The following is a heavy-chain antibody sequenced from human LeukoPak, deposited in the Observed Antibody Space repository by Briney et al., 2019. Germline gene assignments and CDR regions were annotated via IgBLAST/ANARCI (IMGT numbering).Heavy chain of an antibody. Sequence: GGSLKISCKGSGYSFTSDWIGWVRQMPGKGLEWMGIIYPGDSDTRHSPSFQGQVTISGDKSISTAYLQWSSLKASDTAMYYCARICDVDTAMVSAFDIWGQGTMVTVSS. CDR1: GYSFTSDW. CDR3: ARICDVDTAMVSAFDI. D-gene: IGHD5-18*01. CDR2: IYPGDSDT. J-gene: IGHJ3*02. V-gene: IGHV5-51*01.